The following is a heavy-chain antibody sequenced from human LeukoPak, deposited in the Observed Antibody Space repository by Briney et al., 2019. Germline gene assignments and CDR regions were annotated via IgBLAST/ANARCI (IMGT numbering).Heavy chain of an antibody. V-gene: IGHV4-4*09. CDR3: ARTMGHYGDYVDY. CDR1: GGSISSYY. J-gene: IGHJ4*02. D-gene: IGHD4-17*01. Sequence: PSETLSLTCTVSGGSISSYYWSWIRQPPGKGLEWIGYIYTSGSTNYNPSLKSRVTISVDTSKNQFSLKLGSVTAADTAVYYCARTMGHYGDYVDYWGQGTLVTVSS. CDR2: IYTSGST.